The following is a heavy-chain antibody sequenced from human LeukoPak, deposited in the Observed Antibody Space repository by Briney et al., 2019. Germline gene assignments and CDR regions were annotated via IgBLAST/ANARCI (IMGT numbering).Heavy chain of an antibody. CDR1: GFTFSSYE. CDR2: ISSSGSTI. V-gene: IGHV3-48*03. CDR3: ASLCSSTSCYEY. Sequence: GGSLRLSCAASGFTFSSYEMNWVRQAPGKGLEWVSYISSSGSTIYYADSVKGRFPISRDNAKNSLYLQMNSLRAEDTAVYYCASLCSSTSCYEYWGQGTLVTVSS. D-gene: IGHD2-2*01. J-gene: IGHJ4*02.